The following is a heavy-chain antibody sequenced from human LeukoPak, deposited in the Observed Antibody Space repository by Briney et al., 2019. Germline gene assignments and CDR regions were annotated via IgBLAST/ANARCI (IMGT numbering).Heavy chain of an antibody. D-gene: IGHD4-17*01. CDR3: AKDDFGDYGDAFEI. V-gene: IGHV3-30*18. J-gene: IGHJ3*02. CDR2: ISYDGSNK. Sequence: GRSLRLSCAASGFTFSSYGMHWVRQTPGMGLEWVAVISYDGSNKYYADSVKGRFTISRDNSKNTLYLQMNSLRAEDTAVYYCAKDDFGDYGDAFEIWGQGIMVTVSS. CDR1: GFTFSSYG.